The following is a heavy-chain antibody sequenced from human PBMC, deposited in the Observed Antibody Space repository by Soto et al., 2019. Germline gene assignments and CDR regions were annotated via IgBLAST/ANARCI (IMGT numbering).Heavy chain of an antibody. CDR2: IYHSGNP. Sequence: TLSLTCAVSGGSISSGGYSWSWIRQPPGKGLEWIGYIYHSGNPYYNPSLKSRVIISVDRSKNQFSLKVRSVTAADTAVYYCTRGLFSGCSYSGNWYYFDSWSQGTMVTVSS. CDR3: TRGLFSGCSYSGNWYYFDS. V-gene: IGHV4-30-2*01. J-gene: IGHJ4*02. CDR1: GGSISSGGYS. D-gene: IGHD1-26*01.